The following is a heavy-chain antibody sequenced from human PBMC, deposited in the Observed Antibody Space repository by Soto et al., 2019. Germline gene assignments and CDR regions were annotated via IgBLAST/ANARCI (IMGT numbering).Heavy chain of an antibody. CDR3: ARETYYDFWSGYSPRNYYGMDV. D-gene: IGHD3-3*01. Sequence: PSETLSLTCTVSGGSISSGGYYWSWIRQHPGKGLEWIGYIYYSGSTYYNPSLKSRVTISVDTSKNQFSLKLSSVTAADTAVYYCARETYYDFWSGYSPRNYYGMDVWGQGTTVTVSS. CDR2: IYYSGST. CDR1: GGSISSGGYY. V-gene: IGHV4-31*03. J-gene: IGHJ6*02.